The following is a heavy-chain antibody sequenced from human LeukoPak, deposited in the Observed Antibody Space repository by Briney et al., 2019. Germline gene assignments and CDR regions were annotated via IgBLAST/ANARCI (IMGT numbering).Heavy chain of an antibody. Sequence: GGSLRLSCAASGFTFSSYAMHWVRQAPGKGLEWVAVISYDGSNKYYADSVKGRFTISRDNSKNTLYLQMNSLRAEDTAVYYCAREYSSSSGRAFDIWGQGTMVTVSS. CDR3: AREYSSSSGRAFDI. V-gene: IGHV3-30-3*01. CDR2: ISYDGSNK. J-gene: IGHJ3*02. D-gene: IGHD6-6*01. CDR1: GFTFSSYA.